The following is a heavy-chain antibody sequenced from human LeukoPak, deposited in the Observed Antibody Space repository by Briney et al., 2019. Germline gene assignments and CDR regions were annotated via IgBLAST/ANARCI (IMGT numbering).Heavy chain of an antibody. CDR3: ARAVAGPHYMDV. Sequence: SQTLSLTCAISGDSVSSNSAAWNWVRQSPSRGLEWLGGTYYRSKLYNDYAVSVKSRITINPDTSKNQFSLQLNSVTPEDTAVYYCARAVAGPHYMDVWGKGTTVTVSS. CDR1: GDSVSSNSAA. D-gene: IGHD6-19*01. V-gene: IGHV6-1*01. CDR2: TYYRSKLYN. J-gene: IGHJ6*03.